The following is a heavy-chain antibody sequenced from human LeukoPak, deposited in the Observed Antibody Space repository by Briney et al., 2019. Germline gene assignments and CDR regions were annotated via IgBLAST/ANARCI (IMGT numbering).Heavy chain of an antibody. CDR2: ISGSGGST. CDR1: GFTFSSYA. Sequence: GGSLRLSCAASGFTFSSYAMSWVRQAPGKGLEWVSAISGSGGSTYYADSVKGRFTISRDNSRDTLYLQMNSLRAEDTAVYYFAKGYYDYVWGSYYFDYWGQGTLVTVSS. V-gene: IGHV3-23*01. J-gene: IGHJ4*02. CDR3: AKGYYDYVWGSYYFDY. D-gene: IGHD3-16*01.